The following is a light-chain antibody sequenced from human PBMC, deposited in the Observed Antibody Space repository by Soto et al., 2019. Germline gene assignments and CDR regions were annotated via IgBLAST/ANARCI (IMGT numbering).Light chain of an antibody. CDR1: SSDVGNSNG. CDR3: SSYTSSSTYV. J-gene: IGLJ1*01. Sequence: QSVLTQPPSVSGSPGQSVAISCTGTSSDVGNSNGVSWYHQPPGTAPKLMIYDVNNRPPGVPDRFSGSKSGNTASLTISGLQAEDEGDYYCSSYTSSSTYVFGNGTKVTGL. CDR2: DVN. V-gene: IGLV2-18*02.